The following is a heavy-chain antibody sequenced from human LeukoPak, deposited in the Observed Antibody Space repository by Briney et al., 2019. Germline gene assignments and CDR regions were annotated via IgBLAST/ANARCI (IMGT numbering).Heavy chain of an antibody. CDR3: AREDVTLYYYDSSGPGDY. J-gene: IGHJ4*02. Sequence: GASVKVSCKASGYTFTSYGISWVGQAPGQGLEWMGWISAYNGNTNYAQKLQGRVTMTTDTSTSTAYMELRSLRSDDTAVYYCAREDVTLYYYDSSGPGDYWGQGTLVTVSS. CDR1: GYTFTSYG. V-gene: IGHV1-18*01. CDR2: ISAYNGNT. D-gene: IGHD3-22*01.